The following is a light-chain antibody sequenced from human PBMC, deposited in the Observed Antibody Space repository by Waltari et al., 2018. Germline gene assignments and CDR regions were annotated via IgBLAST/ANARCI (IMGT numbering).Light chain of an antibody. CDR1: QSVSDR. Sequence: EIVMTQSPATLSVSPCERVTFSCRASQSVSDRLSWFQQKPGQAPRLLIYDATTRATDIPARFSGSGSGTEFTLTISGLQPEDSAVYYCQHYNSWPPEITFGPGTKVDV. J-gene: IGKJ3*01. CDR2: DAT. CDR3: QHYNSWPPEIT. V-gene: IGKV3-15*01.